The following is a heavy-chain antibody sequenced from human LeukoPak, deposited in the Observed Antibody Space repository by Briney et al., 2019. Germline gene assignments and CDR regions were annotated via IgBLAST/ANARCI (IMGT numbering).Heavy chain of an antibody. CDR1: GYTFTSYD. V-gene: IGHV1-2*02. J-gene: IGHJ4*02. CDR2: INPNSGGT. D-gene: IGHD3-3*01. Sequence: ASVKVSCKASGYTFTSYDINWVRQATGQGLEWMGWINPNSGGTNYAQKFQGRVTMTRDTSISTAYMELSRLRSDDTAVYYCARAVTTRRFYFDNWGQGTLVSVSS. CDR3: ARAVTTRRFYFDN.